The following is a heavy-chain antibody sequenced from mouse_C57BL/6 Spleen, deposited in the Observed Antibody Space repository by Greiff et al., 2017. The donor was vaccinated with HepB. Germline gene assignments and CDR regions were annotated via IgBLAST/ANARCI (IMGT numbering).Heavy chain of an antibody. CDR3: AEHSNYGDYYAMDY. D-gene: IGHD2-5*01. J-gene: IGHJ4*01. CDR1: GYTFTSYW. CDR2: IHPNSGST. Sequence: VQLQQPGAELVKPGASVKLSCKASGYTFTSYWMHWVKQRPGQGLEWIGMIHPNSGSTNYNEKFKSKATLTVDKSSSTAYMQLSSLTSEDYAVYYCAEHSNYGDYYAMDYWGQGTSVTVSS. V-gene: IGHV1-64*01.